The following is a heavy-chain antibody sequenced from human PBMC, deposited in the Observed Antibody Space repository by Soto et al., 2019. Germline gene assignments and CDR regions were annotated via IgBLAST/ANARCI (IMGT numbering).Heavy chain of an antibody. V-gene: IGHV4-30-4*01. Sequence: QVQLQESGPGLVKPSQTLSLTCTVSGGSISSGDYYWSWIRQPPGKGLEWIGYIYYSGSTYYNPSLKSRVTISVDTSKNQFSLKLSSVTAADTAVYYCARVSRWVPAATWYYYYYGMDVWGQGTTVTVSS. CDR1: GGSISSGDYY. D-gene: IGHD2-2*01. J-gene: IGHJ6*02. CDR3: ARVSRWVPAATWYYYYYGMDV. CDR2: IYYSGST.